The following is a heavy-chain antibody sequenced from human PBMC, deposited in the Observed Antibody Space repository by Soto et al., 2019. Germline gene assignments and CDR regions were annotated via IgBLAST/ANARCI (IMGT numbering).Heavy chain of an antibody. CDR3: ARDLVDTAKAVYYYYYRKDV. V-gene: IGHV1-69*13. D-gene: IGHD5-18*01. CDR1: GGTFSSYA. J-gene: IGHJ6*01. CDR2: IIPIFGTA. Sequence: SVKVSCKASGGTFSSYAISWVRQAPGQGHEWMGGIIPIFGTANYAQKYQGRVTITADESTSTAYMELSSLRSEDTAVYYCARDLVDTAKAVYYYYYRKDVSGQGSTVIVSS.